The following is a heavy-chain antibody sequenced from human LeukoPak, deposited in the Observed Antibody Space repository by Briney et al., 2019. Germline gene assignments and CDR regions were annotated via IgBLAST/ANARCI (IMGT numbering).Heavy chain of an antibody. J-gene: IGHJ5*02. CDR2: IYHSGKT. CDR1: GGSISSSGYS. CDR3: ARAKLVVIRDFSWFDP. D-gene: IGHD2/OR15-2a*01. Sequence: PSETLSLTCAVSGGSISSSGYSWSWIRQPPGKGLEWIGYIYHSGKTYYNPSLKSRVTVSVDKPKNQFSLRLRSATAADTAVYYCARAKLVVIRDFSWFDPWGQGTLVTVSS. V-gene: IGHV4-30-2*01.